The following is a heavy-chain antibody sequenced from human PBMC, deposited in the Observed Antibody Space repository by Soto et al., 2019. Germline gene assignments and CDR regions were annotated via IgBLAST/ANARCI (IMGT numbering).Heavy chain of an antibody. CDR1: GFTFSSYW. CDR3: AREYSSSWSYYYYGMDV. D-gene: IGHD6-13*01. Sequence: PGGSLRLSCAASGFTFSSYWMSWVRQAPGKGLEWVANIKQDGSEKYYVDSVKGRFTISRDNAKNSLYLQMNSLRAEDTAVYYCAREYSSSWSYYYYGMDVWGQGTTVTVSS. V-gene: IGHV3-7*04. J-gene: IGHJ6*02. CDR2: IKQDGSEK.